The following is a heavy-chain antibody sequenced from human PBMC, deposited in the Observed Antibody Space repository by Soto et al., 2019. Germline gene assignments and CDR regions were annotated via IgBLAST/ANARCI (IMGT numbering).Heavy chain of an antibody. J-gene: IGHJ3*02. CDR2: VYYSGAT. Sequence: QVQLQESGPGLVKPSETLSLTCTVAGGSLTDHYWNGFRQSPGRGLQWIGYVYYSGATSYNPSLTSRVTMTVYTAKNQSSLKLRSVTAADTAVYFCARGNDWKSSTFDIWGQGTMVSVSS. CDR1: GGSLTDHY. CDR3: ARGNDWKSSTFDI. D-gene: IGHD2-21*01. V-gene: IGHV4-59*11.